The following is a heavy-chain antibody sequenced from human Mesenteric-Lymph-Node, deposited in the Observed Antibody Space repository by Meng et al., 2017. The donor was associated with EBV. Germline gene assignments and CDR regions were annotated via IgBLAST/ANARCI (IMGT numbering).Heavy chain of an antibody. Sequence: LQLPESGPGLVKPSETLSLTCTVSGGSISSSSYYWGWIRQPPGKGLEWIGDFYYSENTYYNPSLKSRVTISVDTSKNQFSLKLSSVTAADTAVYYCARRPWSLYYYFDYWGPGTLVTVSS. J-gene: IGHJ4*02. D-gene: IGHD1-26*01. CDR3: ARRPWSLYYYFDY. V-gene: IGHV4-39*07. CDR1: GGSISSSSYY. CDR2: FYYSENT.